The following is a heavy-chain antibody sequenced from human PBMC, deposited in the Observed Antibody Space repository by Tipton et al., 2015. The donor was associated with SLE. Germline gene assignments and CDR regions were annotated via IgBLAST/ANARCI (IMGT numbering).Heavy chain of an antibody. CDR2: MFYSGST. J-gene: IGHJ4*01. CDR1: GGSINNHY. Sequence: TLSLTCTVSGGSINNHYWSWIRQAPGKGLAWIGYMFYSGSTNYNPSLKSRVIISLDTSKSQFSLRLRSVTPADTAVYYCAEGHTAMVIFDSWGRGSLVTVSS. D-gene: IGHD5-18*01. V-gene: IGHV4-59*11. CDR3: AEGHTAMVIFDS.